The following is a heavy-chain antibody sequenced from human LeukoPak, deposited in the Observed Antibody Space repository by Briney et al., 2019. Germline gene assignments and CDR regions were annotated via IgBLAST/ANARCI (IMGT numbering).Heavy chain of an antibody. CDR2: IRYDGSNK. D-gene: IGHD3-3*01. CDR3: AKDLTIFGVVITDVDY. V-gene: IGHV3-30*02. CDR1: GFTFSSYG. Sequence: GGSLRLXCAASGFTFSSYGMHWVRRAPGKGLEWVAFIRYDGSNKYYADSVKGRFTISRDNSKNTLYLQMNSLRAEDTAVYYCAKDLTIFGVVITDVDYWGQGTLVTVSS. J-gene: IGHJ4*02.